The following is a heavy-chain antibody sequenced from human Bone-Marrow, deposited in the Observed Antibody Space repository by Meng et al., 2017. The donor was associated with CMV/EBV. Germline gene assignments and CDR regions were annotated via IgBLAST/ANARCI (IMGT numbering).Heavy chain of an antibody. J-gene: IGHJ6*02. CDR2: ISYDGSNK. CDR3: ARGYEILSGLISGIDF. CDR1: GFTFSSYA. V-gene: IGHV3-30*04. Sequence: GGSLRLSCAASGFTFSSYAMHWVRQAPGKGLEWVAVISYDGSNKYSADSVKGRFTISRDNSKNTLYLQMNSLRAEDTAVYYCARGYEILSGLISGIDFWGQGTTVTVSS. D-gene: IGHD3-9*01.